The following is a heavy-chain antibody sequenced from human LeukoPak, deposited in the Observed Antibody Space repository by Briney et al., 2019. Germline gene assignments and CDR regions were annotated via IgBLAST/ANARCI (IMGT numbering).Heavy chain of an antibody. D-gene: IGHD2-2*01. CDR1: GFTFSSYS. CDR2: ISSSSSYI. J-gene: IGHJ4*02. CDR3: ARWGVGYCSSTSCYRDLSFSS. V-gene: IGHV3-21*01. Sequence: GGSLRLSCAASGFTFSSYSMNWVRQAPGKGLEWASSISSSSSYIYYADSVKGRFTISRDNAKNSLYLQMNSLRAEDTAVYYCARWGVGYCSSTSCYRDLSFSSWGQGTLVTVSS.